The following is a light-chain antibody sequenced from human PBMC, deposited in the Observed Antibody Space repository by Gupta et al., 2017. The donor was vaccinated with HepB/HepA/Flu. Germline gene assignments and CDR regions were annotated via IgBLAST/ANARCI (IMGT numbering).Light chain of an antibody. CDR3: SSFTYTTTLVV. V-gene: IGLV2-14*03. CDR1: NSDFGDFNY. Sequence: QSALTQPASVSGSPGQSITISCTGTNSDFGDFNYVSWYQQHPGKAPKLLISEVNNRPSGMSNRFSGSKSGNTASLTISGLQTEDEADYYCSSFTYTTTLVVFGGGTKLTVL. J-gene: IGLJ2*01. CDR2: EVN.